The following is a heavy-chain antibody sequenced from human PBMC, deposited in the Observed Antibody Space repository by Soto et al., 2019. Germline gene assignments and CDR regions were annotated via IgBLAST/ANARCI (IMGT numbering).Heavy chain of an antibody. CDR3: ARGSKDSYPGSRIFDF. CDR2: ISDSGGDA. CDR1: GFIFNNYA. Sequence: EVQLLESGGGLVQPGGSLRLCCAASGFIFNNYAMSWVRQGPGRGLEWVSSISDSGGDAKYADSVRGRFTISRDNSKKTLYLQMSSLRADDSAVYFCARGSKDSYPGSRIFDFWGRGTLVTVSS. D-gene: IGHD3-10*01. J-gene: IGHJ4*02. V-gene: IGHV3-23*01.